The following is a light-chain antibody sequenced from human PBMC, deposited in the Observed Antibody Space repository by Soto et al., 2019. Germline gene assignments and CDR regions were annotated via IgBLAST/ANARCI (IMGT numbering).Light chain of an antibody. Sequence: IRKPQCPSSLSASTGERVTITCRTSQGISSYLAWYQQKPGKAPKLLIYAASTLQSGVPSRFSGSGSGTYFTLTICSLHPADSASYLCDQSVIGVTFGQGTRLEIK. CDR3: DQSVIGVT. CDR2: AAS. V-gene: IGKV1-8*01. J-gene: IGKJ5*01. CDR1: QGISSY.